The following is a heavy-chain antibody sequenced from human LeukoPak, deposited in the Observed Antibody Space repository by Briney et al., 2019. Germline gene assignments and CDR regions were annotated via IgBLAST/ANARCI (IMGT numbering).Heavy chain of an antibody. Sequence: GGSLRLSCAASGFXFSSYSINWVRQAPGKGLEWVSSISSSSSYIYYADSVKGRFTISRDNAKNSLYLQMNSLRAEDTAVYYCARGEVRGVFLKAEYFQHWGQGTLVTVSS. J-gene: IGHJ1*01. CDR3: ARGEVRGVFLKAEYFQH. V-gene: IGHV3-21*01. D-gene: IGHD3-10*01. CDR1: GFXFSSYS. CDR2: ISSSSSYI.